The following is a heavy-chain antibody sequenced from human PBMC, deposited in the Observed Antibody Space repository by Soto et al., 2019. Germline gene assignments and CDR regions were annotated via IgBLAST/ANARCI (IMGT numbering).Heavy chain of an antibody. Sequence: AGGSLRLSCAASGFTFSSYAMHWVRQAPGKGLEWVAVISYDGSNKYYADSVKGRFTISRDNSKNTLYLQMNSLRAEDTAVYYCARGGYSYGYLWYYGMDVWGQGTTVTVSS. CDR1: GFTFSSYA. V-gene: IGHV3-30-3*01. CDR3: ARGGYSYGYLWYYGMDV. D-gene: IGHD5-18*01. CDR2: ISYDGSNK. J-gene: IGHJ6*02.